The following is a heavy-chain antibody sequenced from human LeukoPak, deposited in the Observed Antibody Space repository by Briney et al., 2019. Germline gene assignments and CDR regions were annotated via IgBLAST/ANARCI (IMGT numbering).Heavy chain of an antibody. CDR3: ARKDTAMVIPVGPYYYYGMDV. Sequence: ASVKVSCKASGYTLTSYGISWVRQAPGQGLEWMGWISAYNGNTNYAQKLQGRVTMTRNTSISTAYMELSSLRSEDTAVYYCARKDTAMVIPVGPYYYYGMDVWGQGTTVTVSS. D-gene: IGHD5-18*01. CDR1: GYTLTSYG. J-gene: IGHJ6*02. CDR2: ISAYNGNT. V-gene: IGHV1-18*01.